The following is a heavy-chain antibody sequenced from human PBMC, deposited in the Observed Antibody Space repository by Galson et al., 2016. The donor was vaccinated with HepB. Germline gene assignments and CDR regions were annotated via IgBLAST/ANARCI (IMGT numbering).Heavy chain of an antibody. J-gene: IGHJ5*02. Sequence: SLRLSCAASGFSFSTCTMNWVRQAPGKGLEWVASISSSSATIYYVDSVKGRFAVSRDNAKNSVYLQMNSLRVEDTAVYYCTRDGALPGGWVWIDPWGQGTLVIVSS. V-gene: IGHV3-48*04. D-gene: IGHD6-19*01. CDR2: ISSSSATI. CDR3: TRDGALPGGWVWIDP. CDR1: GFSFSTCT.